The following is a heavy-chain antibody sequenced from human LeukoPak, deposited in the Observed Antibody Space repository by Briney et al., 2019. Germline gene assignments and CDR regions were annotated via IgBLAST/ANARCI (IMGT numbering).Heavy chain of an antibody. V-gene: IGHV5-51*01. CDR3: ARSYSSGTDYYYHGMDV. CDR1: GYSFTSYW. Sequence: GESLKISCKGSGYSFTSYWIGWVRQMPGKGLEWMGIIYPGDSDTRYSPSFQGQVTISADKSISTAYLQWSSLKASDTAMYYCARSYSSGTDYYYHGMDVWGQGTTVTVSS. CDR2: IYPGDSDT. D-gene: IGHD6-19*01. J-gene: IGHJ6*02.